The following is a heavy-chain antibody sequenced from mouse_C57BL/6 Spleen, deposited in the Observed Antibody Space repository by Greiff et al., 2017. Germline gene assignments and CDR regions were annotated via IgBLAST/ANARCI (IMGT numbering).Heavy chain of an antibody. Sequence: QVQLKQPGAELVRPGSSVKLSCKASGYTFTSYWMHWVKQRPIQGLEWIGNIDPSDSVTHYNQKFKDKATLTVDKSSSTAYMQLSSLTSEDAAVDYSARDGNSLRYRGKGTTLTVSS. D-gene: IGHD2-1*01. CDR2: IDPSDSVT. V-gene: IGHV1-52*01. CDR1: GYTFTSYW. CDR3: ARDGNSLRY. J-gene: IGHJ2*01.